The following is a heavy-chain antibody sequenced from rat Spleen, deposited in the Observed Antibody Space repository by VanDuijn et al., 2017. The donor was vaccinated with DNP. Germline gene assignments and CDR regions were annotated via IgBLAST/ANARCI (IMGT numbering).Heavy chain of an antibody. J-gene: IGHJ2*01. D-gene: IGHD1-11*01. CDR2: ITRGGCTT. CDR1: GFTFNYYW. V-gene: IGHV5-31*01. Sequence: EVQLVESGGDLVQPGRSLKLSCVASGFTFNYYWMTWIRHIPGKGLEWVASITRGGCTTNYRDSVKGRFTISRDNAKSTLYLQMDSLRSEDTATYYCTTDFERGYWGQGVMVTVSS. CDR3: TTDFERGY.